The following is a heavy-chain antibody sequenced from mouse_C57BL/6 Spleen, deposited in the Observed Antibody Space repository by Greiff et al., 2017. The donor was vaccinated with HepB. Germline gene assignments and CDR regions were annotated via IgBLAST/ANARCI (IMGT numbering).Heavy chain of an antibody. D-gene: IGHD2-3*01. CDR1: GYTFTDYY. J-gene: IGHJ4*01. V-gene: IGHV1-26*01. CDR3: ARRWSYHAMDY. Sequence: EVQLQQSGPELVKPGASVKISCKASGYTFTDYYMNWVKQSHGKSLEWIGDINPNNGGTSYNQKFKGKATLTVDKSSSTAYMELRSLTSEDSAVYYCARRWSYHAMDYWGQGTSVTVSS. CDR2: INPNNGGT.